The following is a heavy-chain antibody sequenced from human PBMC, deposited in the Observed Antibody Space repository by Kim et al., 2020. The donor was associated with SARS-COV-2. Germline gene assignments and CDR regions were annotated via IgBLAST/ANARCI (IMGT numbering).Heavy chain of an antibody. CDR2: ISSSSSYI. CDR3: AREEGPGGLVVATTVYGMDV. D-gene: IGHD1-26*01. J-gene: IGHJ6*02. Sequence: GGSLRLSCAASGFTFSSYSMNWVRQAPGKGLEWVSSISSSSSYIYYADSVKGRFTISRDNAKNSLYLQMNSLRAEDTAVYYCAREEGPGGLVVATTVYGMDVWGHGTPVTVS. V-gene: IGHV3-21*01. CDR1: GFTFSSYS.